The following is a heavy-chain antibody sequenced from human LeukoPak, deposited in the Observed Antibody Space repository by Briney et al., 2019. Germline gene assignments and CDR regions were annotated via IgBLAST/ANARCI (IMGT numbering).Heavy chain of an antibody. CDR3: ARDLIDGYNRVAFDI. D-gene: IGHD5-24*01. CDR1: AGSISSGGYY. CDR2: IHYSGNT. Sequence: PSQTLSLTCTVSAGSISSGGYYWTWIRQHPGEGLEWIGYIHYSGNTYYNPSLKSRVTISVDTSKSQFALNLSSVTAADTAAYYCARDLIDGYNRVAFDIWGQGTVVTVSS. J-gene: IGHJ3*02. V-gene: IGHV4-31*03.